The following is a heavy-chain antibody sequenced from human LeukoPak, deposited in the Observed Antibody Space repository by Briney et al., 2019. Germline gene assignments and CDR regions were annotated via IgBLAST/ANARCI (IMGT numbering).Heavy chain of an antibody. CDR1: GGSISSSSYY. CDR3: ARHRPSYETSGYPDH. D-gene: IGHD3-22*01. CDR2: IYYSGST. V-gene: IGHV4-39*01. J-gene: IGHJ5*02. Sequence: PSETLSLTCTVSGGSISSSSYYWGWIRQPPGKGLEWIGSIYYSGSTYYNPSLKSRVTISVDTSKNQFSLKLSSVTAADTAVYFCARHRPSYETSGYPDHWGQGTLVTVSS.